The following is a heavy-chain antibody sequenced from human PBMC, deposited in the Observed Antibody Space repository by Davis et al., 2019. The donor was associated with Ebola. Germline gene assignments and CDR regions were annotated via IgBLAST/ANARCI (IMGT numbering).Heavy chain of an antibody. CDR2: IYYTGDT. CDR3: SRVNFCIGGSCYSHDH. CDR1: GGSFSAYY. J-gene: IGHJ5*02. V-gene: IGHV4-34*01. D-gene: IGHD2-15*01. Sequence: GSLRLSCAVDGGSFSAYYWSWIRQPPGKGLEWIGEIYYTGDTNYNPSLKSRVTISVDTYKNQFSLRLNSVTAADTAVYYCSRVNFCIGGSCYSHDHWGQGTLVTVSS.